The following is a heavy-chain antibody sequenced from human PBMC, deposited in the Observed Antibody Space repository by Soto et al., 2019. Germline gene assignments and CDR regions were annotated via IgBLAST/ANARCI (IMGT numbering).Heavy chain of an antibody. V-gene: IGHV3-21*01. D-gene: IGHD3-3*01. CDR3: ARVGAGLVGPYDY. Sequence: GGSLRLSCAASGFTFSSYSMNWVRQAPGKGLEWVSSISSSSSYIYYADSVKGRFTISRDNAKNSLYLQMNSLRAEDTAVYYCARVGAGLVGPYDYWGQGTLVTVSS. CDR2: ISSSSSYI. J-gene: IGHJ4*02. CDR1: GFTFSSYS.